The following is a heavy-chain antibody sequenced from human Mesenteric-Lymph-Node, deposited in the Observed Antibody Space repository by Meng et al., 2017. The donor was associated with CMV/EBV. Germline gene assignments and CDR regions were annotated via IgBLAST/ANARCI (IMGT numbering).Heavy chain of an antibody. V-gene: IGHV4-39*07. Sequence: GSLRLSCTVSGDSISHGSYYWGWVRQPPGQGREWGGSRSYSGTTYYNPSHKSRVSISMDTSNNQFSLKVRSVIAAATAVYYCEKARGPPLGRGDYWGQGTVVTVSS. CDR2: RSYSGTT. CDR1: GDSISHGSYY. J-gene: IGHJ4*02. CDR3: EKARGPPLGRGDY. D-gene: IGHD3/OR15-3a*01.